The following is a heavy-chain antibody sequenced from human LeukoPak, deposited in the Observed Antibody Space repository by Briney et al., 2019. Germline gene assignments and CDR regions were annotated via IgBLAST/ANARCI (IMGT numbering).Heavy chain of an antibody. CDR3: ARARATKARIGGMDV. D-gene: IGHD5-24*01. J-gene: IGHJ6*02. CDR1: TFIFGSYS. CDR2: ICETSSQR. Sequence: PGGSLRLSCVGSTFIFGSYSMNWVRQAAGKGVEWFSYICETSSQRYYAASVKGRFTTSRANDQNSLYLQITSLTAEDTGIYYCARARATKARIGGMDVWGQGTTVIVSS. V-gene: IGHV3-21*06.